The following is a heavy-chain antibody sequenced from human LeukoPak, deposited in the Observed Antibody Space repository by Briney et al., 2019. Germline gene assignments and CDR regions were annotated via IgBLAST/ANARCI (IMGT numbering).Heavy chain of an antibody. J-gene: IGHJ3*02. CDR1: GFTVSTNY. CDR2: IYSGGST. Sequence: PGGSLRLSCAASGFTVSTNYMTWVRQAPGKGLEWVSLIYSGGSTDYADSVKGRFTISRDNSKNTLYLQMNSLRAEDTAVYYCARDLRLTYSGSYGAFDIWGQGTMVTVSS. D-gene: IGHD1-26*01. CDR3: ARDLRLTYSGSYGAFDI. V-gene: IGHV3-66*01.